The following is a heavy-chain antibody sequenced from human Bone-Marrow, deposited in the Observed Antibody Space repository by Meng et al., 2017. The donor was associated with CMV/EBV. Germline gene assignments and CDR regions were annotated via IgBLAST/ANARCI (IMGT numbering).Heavy chain of an antibody. CDR1: GYTFTSYD. CDR2: MNPNSGNA. J-gene: IGHJ5*02. D-gene: IGHD3-10*01. V-gene: IGHV1-8*01. Sequence: ASVKVSCKASGYTFTSYDINWVRQASGQGLEWLGWMNPNSGNAGYAQKFQGRVTMTRDTSISTAYMELTSLTSEDTAVYFCVRLAVRGVISPWGQGTLVSVSS. CDR3: VRLAVRGVISP.